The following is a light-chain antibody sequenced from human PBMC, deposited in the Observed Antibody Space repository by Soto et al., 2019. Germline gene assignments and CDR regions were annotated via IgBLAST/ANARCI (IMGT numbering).Light chain of an antibody. CDR2: EVY. V-gene: IGLV2-8*01. CDR1: SSDVGGYNY. J-gene: IGLJ1*01. Sequence: QSVLAQPPSASGSPGQSVTISCTGTSSDVGGYNYVSWYQHHPGKAPKLIIYEVYKRPSGVPDRFSGSKSGNTAALTVSGLQAEDEADYYCSSYVGTNSYVFGPATKVTV. CDR3: SSYVGTNSYV.